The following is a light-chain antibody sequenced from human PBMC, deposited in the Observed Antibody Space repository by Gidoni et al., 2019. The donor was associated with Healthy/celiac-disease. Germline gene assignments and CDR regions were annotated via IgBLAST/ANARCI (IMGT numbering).Light chain of an antibody. J-gene: IGKJ4*01. CDR2: AAS. CDR1: QSISSY. V-gene: IGKV1-39*01. Sequence: DIQMTQSPSSLSASVGDRVTITCRASQSISSYFNWYQQKPGKAPKLLIYAASSLQSGVPSRFSGSGSGTDFTITISSLQPEDFATYYCQQSYSTPLTLGGXTKVEIK. CDR3: QQSYSTPLT.